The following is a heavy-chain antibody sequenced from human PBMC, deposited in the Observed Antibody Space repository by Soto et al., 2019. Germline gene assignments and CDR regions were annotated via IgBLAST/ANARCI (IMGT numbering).Heavy chain of an antibody. V-gene: IGHV3-33*01. CDR1: GFTFSSYG. CDR2: IWYDGTNK. Sequence: QVQLVESGGGVVQPGRSLRLSCAASGFTFSSYGMHWVRQAPGKGLEWVAVIWYDGTNKYYADSVKGRFTISRDNSKNPLYLQMISLRAEDTAVYYCARDRGAVAGTRYYYGMDVWGQGTTVTVSS. CDR3: ARDRGAVAGTRYYYGMDV. D-gene: IGHD6-13*01. J-gene: IGHJ6*02.